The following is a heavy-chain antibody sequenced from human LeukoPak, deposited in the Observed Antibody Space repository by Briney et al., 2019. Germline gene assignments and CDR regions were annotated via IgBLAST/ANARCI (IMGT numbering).Heavy chain of an antibody. V-gene: IGHV4-39*01. D-gene: IGHD3-22*01. CDR2: IYYSGST. J-gene: IGHJ4*02. CDR3: ARLGLYDSSGYLLFDY. CDR1: GGSISSSSYY. Sequence: PSETLSLTCTVSGGSISSSSYYWGWIRQPPGKGLEWIGSIYYSGSTYYNPSLKSRVTISVDTSKNQFSLKLSSVTAADTAVYYCARLGLYDSSGYLLFDYWGQGTLVTVSS.